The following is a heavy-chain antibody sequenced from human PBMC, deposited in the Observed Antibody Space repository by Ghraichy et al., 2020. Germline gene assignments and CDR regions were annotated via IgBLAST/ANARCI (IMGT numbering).Heavy chain of an antibody. CDR2: ISSNGNTI. CDR1: GFTFSIYS. V-gene: IGHV3-48*02. D-gene: IGHD3-3*02. Sequence: GESLNISCATSGFTFSIYSMNWVRQAPGKGLESVSYISSNGNTIFYADSVKGRFTSSRDNAKNTLYLQMNSLRDEDTAVYYCARRTGAFYPLDYWGQGSLVTVSS. J-gene: IGHJ4*02. CDR3: ARRTGAFYPLDY.